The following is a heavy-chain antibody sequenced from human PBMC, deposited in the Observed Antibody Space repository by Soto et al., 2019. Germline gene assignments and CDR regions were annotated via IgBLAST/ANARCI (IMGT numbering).Heavy chain of an antibody. V-gene: IGHV3-48*03. CDR3: ASLSGSYGFGP. CDR2: ISSSGSDT. D-gene: IGHD1-26*01. J-gene: IGHJ5*02. Sequence: PGGSLRLSCAGSGFSFSSYEMNWVRQAPGKGLEWVSYISSSGSDTYYADSVKARFTISRDNAQNSLYLQMTRLRAEDTAIYYCASLSGSYGFGPWGQGTLVTVSS. CDR1: GFSFSSYE.